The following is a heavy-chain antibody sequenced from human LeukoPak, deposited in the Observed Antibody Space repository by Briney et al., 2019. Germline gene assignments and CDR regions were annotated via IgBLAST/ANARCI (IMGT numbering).Heavy chain of an antibody. D-gene: IGHD2-15*01. Sequence: GGSLRLSCAASGFTFSSYAMHWVRQAPGKGLEWVAVISYDGSNKYYADSVKGRFTISRDNSKNTLYLQMNSLRAEDTAVYYCAKDSVGYCSGGSCYLRYWGQGTLVTVSS. CDR2: ISYDGSNK. V-gene: IGHV3-30*04. CDR3: AKDSVGYCSGGSCYLRY. J-gene: IGHJ4*02. CDR1: GFTFSSYA.